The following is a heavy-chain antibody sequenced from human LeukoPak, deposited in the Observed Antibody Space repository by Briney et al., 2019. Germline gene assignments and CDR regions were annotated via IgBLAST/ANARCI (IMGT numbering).Heavy chain of an antibody. Sequence: GESLKISCKGSGYSFTSYWIGWVRQMPGKGLEWMGIIYPGDSDTRYSPSFQGQVTISADKSISTAYLQWSSLKASDTAMYYCARLPKRRGYSGYDYYYYYMDVWGKGTTVTVSS. CDR3: ARLPKRRGYSGYDYYYYYMDV. J-gene: IGHJ6*03. CDR2: IYPGDSDT. CDR1: GYSFTSYW. V-gene: IGHV5-51*01. D-gene: IGHD5-12*01.